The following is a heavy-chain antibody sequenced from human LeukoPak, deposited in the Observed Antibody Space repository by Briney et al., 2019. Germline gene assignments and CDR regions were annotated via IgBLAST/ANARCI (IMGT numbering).Heavy chain of an antibody. Sequence: SGTLSLTCTVSGGSISSYYWSWIRQPPGKGLEWIGYIYYSGSTNYNPSLKSRVTISVDTSKNQFSLKLSSVTAADTAVYYCARLRIVASYYYYMDVWGKGTTVTVSS. CDR1: GGSISSYY. D-gene: IGHD2-15*01. V-gene: IGHV4-59*01. J-gene: IGHJ6*03. CDR2: IYYSGST. CDR3: ARLRIVASYYYYMDV.